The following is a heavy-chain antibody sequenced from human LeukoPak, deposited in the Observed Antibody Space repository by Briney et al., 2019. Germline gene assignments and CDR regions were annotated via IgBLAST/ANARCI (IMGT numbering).Heavy chain of an antibody. D-gene: IGHD7-27*01. J-gene: IGHJ2*01. CDR2: ISSDGSST. V-gene: IGHV3-74*01. CDR3: ARVGEVGNWYFDL. CDR1: GFTLRSYW. Sequence: PGGSLRLSCAASGFTLRSYWMHWVRQGPGKGVLWVSRISSDGSSTSYADPVKGRFTVSRDNAKNTLHLQMNSLRAEDTAVYYCARVGEVGNWYFDLWGRGTLVTVSS.